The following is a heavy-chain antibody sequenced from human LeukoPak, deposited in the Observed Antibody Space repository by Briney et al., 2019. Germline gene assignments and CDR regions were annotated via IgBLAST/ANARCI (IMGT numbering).Heavy chain of an antibody. V-gene: IGHV4-39*01. D-gene: IGHD3-22*01. CDR3: ARHFGYDDTSDYQGVPDH. Sequence: LSETLSLTCTVSGVFINSNTYSWGWIRQPPGGGRERIGTISYTGNTSYTSSLKSRLTVSVDTSKTQFSLKLSSVTAADTAVYYCARHFGYDDTSDYQGVPDHWGQGSLVTVSS. J-gene: IGHJ4*02. CDR2: ISYTGNT. CDR1: GVFINSNTYS.